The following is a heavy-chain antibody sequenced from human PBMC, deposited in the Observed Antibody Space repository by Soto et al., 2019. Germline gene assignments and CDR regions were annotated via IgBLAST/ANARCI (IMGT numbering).Heavy chain of an antibody. CDR3: ARGQTYYDSSGYYPANRYYYYYGMDV. Sequence: SETLSLTCAVYGGSFSGYYWSWIRQPPGKGLEWIGEINHSGSTNYNPSLKSRVTISVDTSKNQFSLKLSSVTDADTAVYYCARGQTYYDSSGYYPANRYYYYYGMDVWGQGTTVTVSS. J-gene: IGHJ6*02. CDR1: GGSFSGYY. D-gene: IGHD3-22*01. CDR2: INHSGST. V-gene: IGHV4-34*01.